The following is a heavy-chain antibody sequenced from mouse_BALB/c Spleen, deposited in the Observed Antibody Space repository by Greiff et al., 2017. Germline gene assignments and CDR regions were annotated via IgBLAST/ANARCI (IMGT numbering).Heavy chain of an antibody. CDR2: IYPYNGGT. CDR3: ARSQPRGYFDY. J-gene: IGHJ2*01. V-gene: IGHV1S29*02. CDR1: GYTFTDYN. Sequence: EVQLQQSGPELVKPGASVKISCKASGYTFTDYNMHWVKQSHGKSLERIGYIYPYNGGTGYNQKFKSKATLTVDNSSSTAYMELRSLTSEDSAVYYCARSQPRGYFDYWGQGTTLTVSS. D-gene: IGHD6-1*01.